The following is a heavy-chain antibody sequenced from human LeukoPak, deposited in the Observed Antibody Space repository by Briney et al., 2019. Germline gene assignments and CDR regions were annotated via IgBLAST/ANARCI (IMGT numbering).Heavy chain of an antibody. CDR2: IYDDRIS. J-gene: IGHJ5*02. Sequence: PSETLSLTCTVSGDSVCSDSFTWTWIRQPPGKGLEWIGHIYDDRISNCNPSLKSRVMISADTFKNQFSLKLRSVTAADTAVYYCARDKDIYYGSGRFDPWGEGTLVTVSS. CDR1: GDSVCSDSFT. V-gene: IGHV4-61*01. D-gene: IGHD3-10*01. CDR3: ARDKDIYYGSGRFDP.